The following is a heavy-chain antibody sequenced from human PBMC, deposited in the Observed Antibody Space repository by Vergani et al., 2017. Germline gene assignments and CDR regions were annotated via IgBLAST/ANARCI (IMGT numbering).Heavy chain of an antibody. D-gene: IGHD3-22*01. J-gene: IGHJ5*02. CDR3: ARDMYYYDSSGYFRWFDP. CDR2: IKQDGSEK. V-gene: IGHV3-7*01. CDR1: GFTFSSYW. Sequence: EVQLVESGGGLVQPGGSLRLSCAASGFTFSSYWMSWVRQAPGKGLEWVANIKQDGSEKYYVDSVKGRFTISRDNAKNSLYLQMNSLRAEDTAVYYCARDMYYYDSSGYFRWFDPWGQGTLVTVSS.